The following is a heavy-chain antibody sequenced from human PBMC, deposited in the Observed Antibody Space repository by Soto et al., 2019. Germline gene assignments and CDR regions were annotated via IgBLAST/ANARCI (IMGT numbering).Heavy chain of an antibody. CDR1: GFTFSSYA. Sequence: GGSLRLSCAASGFTFSSYAMHWVRQAPGKGLEWVAVISYDGSNKYYADSVKGRFTISRDNSKNTLYLQMNSLRAEDTAVYYCARDLLLWFGDISYWGQGTLVTVSS. V-gene: IGHV3-30-3*01. CDR2: ISYDGSNK. CDR3: ARDLLLWFGDISY. D-gene: IGHD3-10*01. J-gene: IGHJ4*02.